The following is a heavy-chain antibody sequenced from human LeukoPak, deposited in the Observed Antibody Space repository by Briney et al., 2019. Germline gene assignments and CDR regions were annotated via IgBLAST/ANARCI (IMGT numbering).Heavy chain of an antibody. V-gene: IGHV4-59*01. CDR3: ARYSSSQTNSPFDY. J-gene: IGHJ4*02. CDR1: GGSFSGYY. D-gene: IGHD6-13*01. CDR2: IYYSGST. Sequence: PSETLSLTCAVYGGSFSGYYWSWIRQPPGKGLEWIGYIYYSGSTNYNPSLKSRVTISVDTSKNQFSLKLSSVTAADTAVYYCARYSSSQTNSPFDYWGQGTLVTVSS.